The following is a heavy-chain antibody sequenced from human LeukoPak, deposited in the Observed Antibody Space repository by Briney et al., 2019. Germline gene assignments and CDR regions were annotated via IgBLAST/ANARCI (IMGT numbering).Heavy chain of an antibody. CDR1: GGSISSSSYY. CDR3: ARHSYTGTMATYYFDY. J-gene: IGHJ4*02. CDR2: IYYSGSA. D-gene: IGHD1-7*01. V-gene: IGHV4-39*01. Sequence: PSETLSLTCTVSGGSISSSSYYWGWIRQPPGKGLEWIGSIYYSGSAYYNPSLKSRLTISVDTSKNQFSLKLSSVTAADTAVYYCARHSYTGTMATYYFDYWGQATLVTVSS.